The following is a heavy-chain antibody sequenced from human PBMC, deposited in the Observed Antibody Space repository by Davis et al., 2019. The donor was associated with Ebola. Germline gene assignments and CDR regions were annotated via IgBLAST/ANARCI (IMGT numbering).Heavy chain of an antibody. J-gene: IGHJ3*01. CDR3: ARSSYGPGGDDAFDV. D-gene: IGHD3-10*01. CDR1: GYAFIGHG. CDR2: VSPYNGNT. Sequence: ASVKVSCKASGYAFIGHGINWVRQAPGQGLEWMGWVSPYNGNTNSAQKLQGRVTMTTDSSTSTAYLELRSLTSDDTAVYYCARSSYGPGGDDAFDVWGQGTMVTVSS. V-gene: IGHV1-18*04.